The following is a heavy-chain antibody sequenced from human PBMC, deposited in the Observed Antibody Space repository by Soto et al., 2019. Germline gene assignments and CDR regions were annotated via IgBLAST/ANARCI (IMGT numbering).Heavy chain of an antibody. V-gene: IGHV1-69*04. Sequence: ASVKVSCKASGGTFSSYTISWVRQAPGQGLEWMGRIIPILGIANYAQKFQGRVTITADKSTSTAYMELSSLRSEDTAVYYCARDLSVIAAPTTGDYWGQGTLVTVSS. CDR3: ARDLSVIAAPTTGDY. D-gene: IGHD2-15*01. CDR1: GGTFSSYT. J-gene: IGHJ4*02. CDR2: IIPILGIA.